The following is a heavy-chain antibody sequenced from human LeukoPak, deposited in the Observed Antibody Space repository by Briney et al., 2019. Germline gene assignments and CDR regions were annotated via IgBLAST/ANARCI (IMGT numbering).Heavy chain of an antibody. CDR2: IDPSDSYT. D-gene: IGHD6-19*01. CDR1: GYNFPSYW. Sequence: GESLQISCKGSGYNFPSYWINWVRQMPGKGLAWMGRIDPSDSYTNYSPSFQGHVTISVDRSINTAYLQWSSLKASDTAMYYCARQRTITVAGPLIDYWGQGTLVTVSS. J-gene: IGHJ4*02. CDR3: ARQRTITVAGPLIDY. V-gene: IGHV5-10-1*01.